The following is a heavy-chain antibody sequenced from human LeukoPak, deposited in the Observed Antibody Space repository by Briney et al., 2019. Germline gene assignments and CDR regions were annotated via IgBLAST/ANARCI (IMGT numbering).Heavy chain of an antibody. Sequence: SETVSLTCAVSGYSISSGYYWGWIRQPPGKGLEWLGSIYHSGSTYSIPSLRSRVTISVDTSKNQFSLKLGSVTAADAAVDYCAGDLGHYYGSGSYRGGFDPWGQGTLVTVSS. D-gene: IGHD3-10*01. J-gene: IGHJ5*02. CDR1: GYSISSGYY. V-gene: IGHV4-38-2*02. CDR3: AGDLGHYYGSGSYRGGFDP. CDR2: IYHSGST.